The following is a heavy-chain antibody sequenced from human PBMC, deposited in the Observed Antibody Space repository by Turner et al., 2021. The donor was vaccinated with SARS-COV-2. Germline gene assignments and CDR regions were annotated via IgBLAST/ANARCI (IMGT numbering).Heavy chain of an antibody. CDR2: IYYSGST. CDR1: GGPISSSSYY. J-gene: IGHJ6*02. CDR3: AGEVVVLTTTHYGMDV. D-gene: IGHD1-26*01. Sequence: LQLQESGPGLGKPSETLSLTCTFSGGPISSSSYYWGWIRQPPGKGLEWIGSIYYSGSTYYNPSLKSRVTISVDTSKNQFSLKLSSVTAADTAVYYCAGEVVVLTTTHYGMDVWGQGTTVTVSS. V-gene: IGHV4-39*01.